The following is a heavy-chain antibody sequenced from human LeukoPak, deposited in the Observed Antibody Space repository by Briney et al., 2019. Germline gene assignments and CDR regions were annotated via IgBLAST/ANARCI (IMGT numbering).Heavy chain of an antibody. D-gene: IGHD6-19*01. CDR2: IRYDGNNK. J-gene: IGHJ4*02. Sequence: GGSLRLSCAASGFTFSGYGMHWVRQAPGKGLEWVASIRYDGNNKNYADSVKGRFTISRDNSKSTLFLQMNSLRAEDTAVYYCAKRFSSGWVLDCWGQGTLVTVSS. CDR3: AKRFSSGWVLDC. CDR1: GFTFSGYG. V-gene: IGHV3-30*02.